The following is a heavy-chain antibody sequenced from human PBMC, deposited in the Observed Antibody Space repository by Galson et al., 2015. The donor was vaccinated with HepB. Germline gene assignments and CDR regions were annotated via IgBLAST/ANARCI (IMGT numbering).Heavy chain of an antibody. CDR3: ARDANTMVRGVHYYYYGMDV. CDR1: GFTFSSYA. CDR2: ISGSGGST. Sequence: SLRLSCAASGFTFSSYAMSWVRQAPGKGLEWVSAISGSGGSTYYADSVKGRFTISRDNSKNTLYLQMNSLRAEDTAVYYCARDANTMVRGVHYYYYGMDVWGQGTTVTVSS. J-gene: IGHJ6*02. D-gene: IGHD3-10*01. V-gene: IGHV3-23*01.